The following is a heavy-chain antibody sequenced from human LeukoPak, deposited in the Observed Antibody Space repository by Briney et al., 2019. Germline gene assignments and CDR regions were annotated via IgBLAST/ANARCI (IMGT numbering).Heavy chain of an antibody. CDR1: GFAFNTYS. D-gene: IGHD2-8*01. Sequence: GGSLRLSCAASGFAFNTYSMDWVRQAPGKGLEWVSYIRSDSSIIYYADYVKGRFTMSRDNGKNSLYLQMNSLRVEDTAVYFCARVQAGKWDFDDWGQGTLVTVSS. J-gene: IGHJ4*02. CDR2: IRSDSSII. V-gene: IGHV3-48*01. CDR3: ARVQAGKWDFDD.